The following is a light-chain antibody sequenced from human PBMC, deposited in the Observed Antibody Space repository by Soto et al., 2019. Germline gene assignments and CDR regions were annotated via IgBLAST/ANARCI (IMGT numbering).Light chain of an antibody. V-gene: IGKV1-5*01. J-gene: IGKJ1*01. Sequence: DIQMTQSPSTLSASVGDRVTITCRASQSISRWLAWYQQKPGKAPKVLIWDASSLQRGVPSRFSGSGSGTEFTLTISSLQPDDFATYYCQQYNGDSTWTFGQGTKVEIK. CDR1: QSISRW. CDR2: DAS. CDR3: QQYNGDSTWT.